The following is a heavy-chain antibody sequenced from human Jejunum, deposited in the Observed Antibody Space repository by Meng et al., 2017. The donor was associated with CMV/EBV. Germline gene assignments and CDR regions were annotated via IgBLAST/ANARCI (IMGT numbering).Heavy chain of an antibody. V-gene: IGHV3-30*04. D-gene: IGHD2-15*01. J-gene: IGHJ6*02. CDR2: ISYDGSER. Sequence: AASGFTFSSYAMHWVRQAPGKGLEWVAVISYDGSERYYADSVKGRFSISRDNSKNTVYLQMDSLRAEDTAVYYSARGMTPYGMDVWGQGTTVTVSS. CDR1: GFTFSSYA. CDR3: ARGMTPYGMDV.